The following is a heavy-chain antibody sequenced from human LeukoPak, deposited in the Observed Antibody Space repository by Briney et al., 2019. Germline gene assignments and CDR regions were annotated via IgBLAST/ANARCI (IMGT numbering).Heavy chain of an antibody. CDR1: GFTFSSYA. Sequence: PGGSLRLSCAASGFTFSSYAMSWVRQAPGKGLEWVSAISGSGGSTYYADSVKGRFTISRDNSKNTLYLQMNSLRAEDTAVYCCAKDRVYYYDSSGSYWDYWGQGTLVTVSS. V-gene: IGHV3-23*01. CDR2: ISGSGGST. J-gene: IGHJ4*02. CDR3: AKDRVYYYDSSGSYWDY. D-gene: IGHD3-22*01.